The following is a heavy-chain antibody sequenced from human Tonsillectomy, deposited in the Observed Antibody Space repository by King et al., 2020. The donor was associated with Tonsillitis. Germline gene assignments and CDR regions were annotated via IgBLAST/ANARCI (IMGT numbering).Heavy chain of an antibody. CDR2: IIYSEST. J-gene: IGHJ4*02. V-gene: IGHV4-39*01. CDR1: GGSVSSSSLY. Sequence: LQMQELGPGLVKPSETLSLTCTVSGGSVSSSSLYWGWIRQPPGKGLEWIGYIIYSESTYYNPSLKSRVTISVDTYKNQFSLKLSSVTAADTAVYYCARHWGGTVTTPYFFDFWGQGALVTVSS. CDR3: ARHWGGTVTTPYFFDF. D-gene: IGHD4-17*01.